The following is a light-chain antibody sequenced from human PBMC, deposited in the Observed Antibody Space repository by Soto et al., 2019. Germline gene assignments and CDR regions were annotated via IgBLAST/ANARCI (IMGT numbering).Light chain of an antibody. CDR3: QQYNNWPPGT. J-gene: IGKJ4*01. CDR1: QSVSSN. CDR2: GAS. V-gene: IGKV3-15*01. Sequence: EIVMTQSPATLSVSPVERATLSCRASQSVSSNLAWYQQKPGQAPRLLIYGASTRATGIPARFSGSGSGTEFTLTISSLQSEDFAVYYCQQYNNWPPGTFGGGTKVDI.